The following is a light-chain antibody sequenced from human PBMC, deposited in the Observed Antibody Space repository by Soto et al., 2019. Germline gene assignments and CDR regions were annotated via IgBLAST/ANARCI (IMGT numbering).Light chain of an antibody. J-gene: IGKJ1*01. CDR1: QSVSSSY. CDR2: GAS. V-gene: IGKV3-20*01. CDR3: QQYGT. Sequence: ELVLAQSPGTMSLSPGERAALACRASQSVSSSYLAWYEQKPGQALMLVIYGASRGATGIPDRFSGSGSGSDFTITLRRLEPADFAVYYCQQYGTFGQGTKVDIK.